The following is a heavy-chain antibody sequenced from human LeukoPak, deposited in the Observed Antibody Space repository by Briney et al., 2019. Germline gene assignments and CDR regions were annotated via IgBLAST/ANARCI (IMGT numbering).Heavy chain of an antibody. J-gene: IGHJ4*02. CDR3: ARHNRGWLHTNDY. Sequence: SETLSLTCAVYGGSFSGYYWSWIRQPPGKGLEWIGEINHSGSTNYNPSLKSRVTISVDTSKNQFSLKLSSVTAADTAVYYCARHNRGWLHTNDYWGQGTLVTVSS. D-gene: IGHD5-24*01. CDR1: GGSFSGYY. CDR2: INHSGST. V-gene: IGHV4-34*01.